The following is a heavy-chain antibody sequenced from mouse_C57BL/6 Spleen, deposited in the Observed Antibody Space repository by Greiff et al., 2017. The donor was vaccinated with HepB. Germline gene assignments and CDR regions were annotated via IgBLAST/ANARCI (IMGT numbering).Heavy chain of an antibody. CDR3: TRGTTVVSYFDY. V-gene: IGHV1-15*01. CDR1: GYTFTDYE. D-gene: IGHD1-1*01. Sequence: VQLQQSGAELVRPGASVTLSCKASGYTFTDYEMHWVKQTPVHGLEWIGAIDPETGGTAYNQKFKGKATLTADKSSSTAYMELRSLTSEDSAVYYCTRGTTVVSYFDYWGQGTTLTVSS. J-gene: IGHJ2*01. CDR2: IDPETGGT.